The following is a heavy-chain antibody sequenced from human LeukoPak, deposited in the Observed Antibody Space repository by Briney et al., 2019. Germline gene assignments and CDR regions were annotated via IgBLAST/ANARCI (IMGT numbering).Heavy chain of an antibody. J-gene: IGHJ4*02. D-gene: IGHD3-22*01. CDR2: ISYDGSNK. Sequence: PGGSLRLSCAASGFTFSSSGMHWVRQAPGKGLEWVAGISYDGSNKYYADSVKGRFTISRDNSKNTLYLQMNSLRAGDTAVYYCAKDSYDRSGYYYYYFAYWGQGTQVTVSS. CDR1: GFTFSSSG. V-gene: IGHV3-30*18. CDR3: AKDSYDRSGYYYYYFAY.